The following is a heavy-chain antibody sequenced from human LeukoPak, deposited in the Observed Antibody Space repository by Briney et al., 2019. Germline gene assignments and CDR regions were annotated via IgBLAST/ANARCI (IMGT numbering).Heavy chain of an antibody. V-gene: IGHV3-33*01. D-gene: IGHD6-19*01. J-gene: IGHJ4*02. CDR3: ARGWYRRVDY. CDR1: GFTFSSYG. CDR2: IWYDGSNK. Sequence: PGRSLRLSCAASGFTFSSYGMHWVRQAPGKGLEWVAVIWYDGSNKYYADSVKGRFTISRDNSKNTLYLQMNSLRAEGTAVYYCARGWYRRVDYWGQGTLVTVSS.